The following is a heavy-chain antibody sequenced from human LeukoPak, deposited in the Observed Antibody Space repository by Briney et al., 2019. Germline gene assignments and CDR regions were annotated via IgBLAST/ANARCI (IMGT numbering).Heavy chain of an antibody. D-gene: IGHD3-10*01. Sequence: SVKVSCKASGGTFSSYAISWVRQAPGQGLEWMGGIIPIFGTANYAQKFQGRVTITADESTSTAYMELSSLRSEDTAVYYCAVALEPYGSGSYNGMDVWGKGTTVTVSS. V-gene: IGHV1-69*01. J-gene: IGHJ6*04. CDR3: AVALEPYGSGSYNGMDV. CDR1: GGTFSSYA. CDR2: IIPIFGTA.